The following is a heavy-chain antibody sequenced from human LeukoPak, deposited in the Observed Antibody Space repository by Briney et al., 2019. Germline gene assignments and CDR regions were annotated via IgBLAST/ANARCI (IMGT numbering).Heavy chain of an antibody. Sequence: SETLSLTCTVSAGSITNYYWSWIRQPPGKGLEWIGYIYYTGSTNYNPSLKSRISISVDTSKNQFSLKLSSVTAADTAVYYCARHGGYHSPIDYWGQGTLVTVSS. CDR1: AGSITNYY. CDR3: ARHGGYHSPIDY. J-gene: IGHJ4*02. CDR2: IYYTGST. D-gene: IGHD3-22*01. V-gene: IGHV4-59*08.